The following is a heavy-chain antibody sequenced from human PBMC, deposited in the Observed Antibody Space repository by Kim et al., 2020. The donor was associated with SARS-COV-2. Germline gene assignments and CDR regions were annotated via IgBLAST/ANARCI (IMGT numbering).Heavy chain of an antibody. J-gene: IGHJ3*02. CDR3: ARDLGITMIVGARGAFDI. D-gene: IGHD3-22*01. CDR2: IYYSGST. V-gene: IGHV4-31*03. CDR1: GGSISSGGYY. Sequence: SETLSLTCTVSGGSISSGGYYWSWIRQHPGKGLEWIGYIYYSGSTYYNPSLKSRVTISGDTSKNQFSLKLSSVTAADTAVYYCARDLGITMIVGARGAFDIWGQGTMVTVSS.